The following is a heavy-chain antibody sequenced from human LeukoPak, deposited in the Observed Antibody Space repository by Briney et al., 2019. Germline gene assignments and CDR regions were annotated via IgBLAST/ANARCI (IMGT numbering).Heavy chain of an antibody. CDR3: ARTSGGSGSYHDYYYYGMDV. J-gene: IGHJ6*04. CDR1: GYTFTSYG. CDR2: ISAYNGNT. V-gene: IGHV1-18*01. D-gene: IGHD3-10*01. Sequence: ASVKVSCKASGYTFTSYGISWVQQAPGQGLEWMGWISAYNGNTNYAQKLQGGVTMTTDTSTSTAYMELRSLRSDDTAVYYCARTSGGSGSYHDYYYYGMDVWGKGTTVTVSS.